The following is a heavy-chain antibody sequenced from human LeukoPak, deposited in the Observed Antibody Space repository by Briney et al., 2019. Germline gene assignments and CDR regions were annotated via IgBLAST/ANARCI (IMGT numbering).Heavy chain of an antibody. D-gene: IGHD2-2*01. CDR2: ISSSSSYI. V-gene: IGHV3-21*01. J-gene: IGHJ6*03. Sequence: GGSLRLSCAASGFTFSSYSMNWVRQAPGKGLEWVSSISSSSSYIYYADSVKGRFTISRDNAKNSLYLQMNSLKAEDTGVYYCASLNIVLVPAARVPLYMDVWGKGTTVTVSS. CDR1: GFTFSSYS. CDR3: ASLNIVLVPAARVPLYMDV.